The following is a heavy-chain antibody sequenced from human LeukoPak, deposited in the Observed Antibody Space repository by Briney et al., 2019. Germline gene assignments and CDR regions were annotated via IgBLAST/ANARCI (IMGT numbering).Heavy chain of an antibody. Sequence: GASVKVSCKASGGTFSSYAISWVRQAPGQGLEWMGGIIPIFGTANYAQKFQGRVTVTADESTSTAYMELRSLRSDDTAVYYCAREDILVVPAAIPTYYYYGMDVWGQGTTVTVSS. D-gene: IGHD2-2*02. J-gene: IGHJ6*02. V-gene: IGHV1-69*13. CDR1: GGTFSSYA. CDR3: AREDILVVPAAIPTYYYYGMDV. CDR2: IIPIFGTA.